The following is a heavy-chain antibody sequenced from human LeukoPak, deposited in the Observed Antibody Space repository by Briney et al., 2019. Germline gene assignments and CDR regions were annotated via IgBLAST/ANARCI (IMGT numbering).Heavy chain of an antibody. CDR2: IKQDGSEK. Sequence: GGSLRVSCAASGFTSSRFWMSWVRQAPGKGLEWVANIKQDGSEKYYVDSVKGRFTISRDNAKNSLYLQMNSLRAEDTAVFYCARDGTYTDYDPDFDTWGQGTLVTVSS. V-gene: IGHV3-7*04. CDR3: ARDGTYTDYDPDFDT. J-gene: IGHJ4*02. CDR1: GFTSSRFW. D-gene: IGHD5-12*01.